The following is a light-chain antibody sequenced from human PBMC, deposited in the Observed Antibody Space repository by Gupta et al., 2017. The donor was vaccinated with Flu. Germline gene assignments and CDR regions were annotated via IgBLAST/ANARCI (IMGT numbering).Light chain of an antibody. CDR1: STDVGSNNL. CDR2: EVT. V-gene: IGLV2-23*02. CDR3: CSYAGSSTLV. J-gene: IGLJ2*01. Sequence: TSTDVGSNNLVCWYQQHPGKAPKLMFNEVTRRPSGVSDLFSAYKSGNAALLTSSGLQADDDAYYYGCSYAGSSTLVFGGGTKLTVL.